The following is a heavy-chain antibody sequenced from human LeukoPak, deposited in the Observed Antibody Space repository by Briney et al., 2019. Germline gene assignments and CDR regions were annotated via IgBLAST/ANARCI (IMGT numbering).Heavy chain of an antibody. D-gene: IGHD3-22*01. CDR1: GGSFSGYY. V-gene: IGHV4-34*01. J-gene: IGHJ3*02. Sequence: SETLSLTCAVYGGSFSGYYWSWIRQPPGKGLEWIGEINHSGSTNYNPSLKSRVTISVDTSKNQFSLKLSSVTAADTAVYYCARARVTMIVVGYAFDIWGQGTMVTVSS. CDR2: INHSGST. CDR3: ARARVTMIVVGYAFDI.